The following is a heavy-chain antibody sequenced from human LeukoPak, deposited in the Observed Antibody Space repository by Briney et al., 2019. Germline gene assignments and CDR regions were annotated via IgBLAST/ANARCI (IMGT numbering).Heavy chain of an antibody. D-gene: IGHD3-22*01. CDR3: ARDLGYYDSSGQPVDY. Sequence: ASVKVSCKASGYTFTSYGISWVRQAPGQGLEWMGWISAYNGNTNYAQKLQGRVTMTTDTSTSTAYMELRSLRSDDTAVYYCARDLGYYDSSGQPVDYWGQGTLVTVSS. J-gene: IGHJ4*02. CDR2: ISAYNGNT. CDR1: GYTFTSYG. V-gene: IGHV1-18*01.